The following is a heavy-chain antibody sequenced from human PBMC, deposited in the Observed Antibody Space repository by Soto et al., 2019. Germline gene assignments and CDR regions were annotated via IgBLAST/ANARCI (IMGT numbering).Heavy chain of an antibody. CDR3: ARVRRIGSRAHLDFYDYVMDV. CDR1: GGSLNSGAYY. J-gene: IGHJ6*01. Sequence: QMQLQESGPGLVKSSETLSLTCTVSGGSLNSGAYYWSWIRQSPGKGLEWFGYMYFTGTGSTNDSHSLTSRVTISVDTSKNQFCLRLTSVTPADTAVYYCARVRRIGSRAHLDFYDYVMDVWGQGTTVTLSS. CDR2: MYFTGTGST. D-gene: IGHD3-10*01. V-gene: IGHV4-61*08.